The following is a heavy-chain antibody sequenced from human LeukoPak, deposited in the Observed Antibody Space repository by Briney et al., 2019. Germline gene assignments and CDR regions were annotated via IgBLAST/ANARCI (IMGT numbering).Heavy chain of an antibody. J-gene: IGHJ4*02. CDR1: GGSFSGCY. V-gene: IGHV4-34*01. D-gene: IGHD3-10*01. CDR3: ARDGSGSYYIFDY. CDR2: INHSGST. Sequence: SETLSLTCAVYGGSFSGCYWSWIRQPPGKGLEWIGEINHSGSTNYNPSLKSRVTISVDTSKNQFSLKLSSVTAADTAVYYCARDGSGSYYIFDYWGQGTLVTVSS.